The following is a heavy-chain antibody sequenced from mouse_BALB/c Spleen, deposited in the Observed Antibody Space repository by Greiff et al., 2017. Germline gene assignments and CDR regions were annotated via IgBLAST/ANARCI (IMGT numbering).Heavy chain of an antibody. J-gene: IGHJ3*01. D-gene: IGHD2-10*02. CDR3: TRDQYGNHGFAY. CDR2: IRLKSNNYAT. Sequence: EVQRVESGGGLVQPGGSMKLSCVASGFTFSNYWMNWVRQSPEKGLEWVAEIRLKSNNYATHYAESVKGRFTISRDDSKSSVYLQMNNLRAEDTGIYYCTRDQYGNHGFAYWGQGTLVTVSA. CDR1: GFTFSNYW. V-gene: IGHV6-6*02.